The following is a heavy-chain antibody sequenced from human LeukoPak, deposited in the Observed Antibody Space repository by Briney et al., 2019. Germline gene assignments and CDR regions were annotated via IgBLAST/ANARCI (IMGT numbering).Heavy chain of an antibody. J-gene: IGHJ5*02. CDR1: GGSISSSSYY. Sequence: SETLSLPCTVSGGSISSSSYYWGWIRQPPGKGLEWIGSIYYSGSTYNNPSLKSRATISVETSKNQFSLKLSSVTAAYTSVYYCARDFDRNWFDPWGQGTLVTVSS. CDR3: ARDFDRNWFDP. V-gene: IGHV4-39*07. CDR2: IYYSGST.